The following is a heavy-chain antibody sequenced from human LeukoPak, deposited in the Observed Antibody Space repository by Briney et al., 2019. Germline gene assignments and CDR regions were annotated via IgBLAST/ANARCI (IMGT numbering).Heavy chain of an antibody. CDR3: ATARTQGQDYYYMDV. CDR2: FDPEDGET. CDR1: GYTLTELS. Sequence: ASVKLSCKVSGYTLTELSMHWVRQAPGKGLEWRGGFDPEDGETIYAQKFQGRVTMTEDTSTDTAYMELSSLRSEDTAVYYCATARTQGQDYYYMDVWGKGTTVTVSS. D-gene: IGHD6-6*01. V-gene: IGHV1-24*01. J-gene: IGHJ6*03.